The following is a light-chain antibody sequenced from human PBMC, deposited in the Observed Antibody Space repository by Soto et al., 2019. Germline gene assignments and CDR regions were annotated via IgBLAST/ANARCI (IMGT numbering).Light chain of an antibody. CDR3: AAWDDSLNGHVA. CDR2: NNN. V-gene: IGLV1-44*01. Sequence: QAVVTQPPSASGTPGQRVTISCSGSNSNIGSNTVNWYQQLPGTAPKLLIYNNNQRPSGVPDRFSGSKSGTSASLAISGLQSEDEADYHCAAWDDSLNGHVAFGGGTKLTVL. CDR1: NSNIGSNT. J-gene: IGLJ2*01.